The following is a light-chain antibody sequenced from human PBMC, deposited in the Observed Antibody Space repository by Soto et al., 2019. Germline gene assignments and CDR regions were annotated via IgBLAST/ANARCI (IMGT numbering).Light chain of an antibody. Sequence: DIQMTQSPSTLSASVGDRVTITWRASQSISSWLAWYQQKPGKAPKLLIYDASSLESGVPSRFSGSGSGTEFTLTISSLQPDDFATYYCEQYNSYSGTFGQGTKVDIK. CDR3: EQYNSYSGT. J-gene: IGKJ1*01. CDR2: DAS. CDR1: QSISSW. V-gene: IGKV1-5*01.